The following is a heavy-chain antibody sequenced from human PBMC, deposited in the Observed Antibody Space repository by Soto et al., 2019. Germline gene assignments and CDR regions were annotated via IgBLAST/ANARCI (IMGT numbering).Heavy chain of an antibody. D-gene: IGHD3-10*01. CDR3: ARGPNTMVRGVRRDAFDI. CDR2: INHSGST. J-gene: IGHJ3*02. V-gene: IGHV4-34*01. CDR1: GGSFSGYY. Sequence: QVQLQQWGAGLLKPSETLSLTCAVYGGSFSGYYWSWIRQPPGKGLEWLGEINHSGSTNYNPSLKTPVTISVDTSMNQFSLKLSSGTAADTAVYYCARGPNTMVRGVRRDAFDIWGQGTMVTVSS.